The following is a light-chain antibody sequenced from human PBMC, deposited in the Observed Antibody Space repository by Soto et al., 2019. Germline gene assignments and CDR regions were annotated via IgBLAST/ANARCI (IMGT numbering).Light chain of an antibody. CDR1: QSVRSG. CDR3: YKYTNWPPT. V-gene: IGKV3-15*01. CDR2: GAY. J-gene: IGKJ1*01. Sequence: DTVMTQSPATLSVSPGEGATLSCRASQSVRSGLAWYQQKPGQAPRLLVYGAYTRATGVPARFSGSASGTEFTLTISSLESEDCAIYYCYKYTNWPPTLGQGTRVEIK.